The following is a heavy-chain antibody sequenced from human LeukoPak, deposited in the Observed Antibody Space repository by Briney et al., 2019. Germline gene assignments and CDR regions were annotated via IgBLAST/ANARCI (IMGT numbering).Heavy chain of an antibody. CDR2: INADRSET. CDR3: GGDRICDSGAQRCDY. D-gene: IGHD3-22*01. V-gene: IGHV3-7*04. CDR1: GYTFSSYG. Sequence: GGSLRLSCAASGYTFSSYGISWVRQAPGQGLEWVAHINADRSETYYVETLKGRVTISTDTAKNSLYMQMSSLRADDTAVYYCGGDRICDSGAQRCDYWGQGTLVTVSS. J-gene: IGHJ4*02.